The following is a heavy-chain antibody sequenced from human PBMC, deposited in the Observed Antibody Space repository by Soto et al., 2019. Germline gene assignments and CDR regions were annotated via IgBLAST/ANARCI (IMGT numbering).Heavy chain of an antibody. V-gene: IGHV3-73*02. Sequence: EVQLVEFGGGLVQPGGSLKLSCAASGFTFSGSAIHWVRQASGKGLEWVGRIRSKANSYATAYAASVKGRFTISRDDSDNSAYLQMNSLKTEDTAVDYCTPYGDHKPSTLVDYWGQGTLVTVSS. CDR2: IRSKANSYAT. D-gene: IGHD2-21*02. J-gene: IGHJ4*02. CDR1: GFTFSGSA. CDR3: TPYGDHKPSTLVDY.